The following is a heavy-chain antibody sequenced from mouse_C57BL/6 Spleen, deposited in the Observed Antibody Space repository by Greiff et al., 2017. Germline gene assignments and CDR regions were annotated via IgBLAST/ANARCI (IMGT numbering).Heavy chain of an antibody. V-gene: IGHV1-85*01. Sequence: VHLVESGPELVKPGASVKLSCKASGYTFTSYDINWVKQRPGQGLEWIGWIYPRDGSTKYNEKFKGKATLTVDTSSSTAYMELHSLTSEDSAVYFCAREGAITTVVAKNYFDYWGQGTTLTVSS. D-gene: IGHD1-1*01. CDR2: IYPRDGST. J-gene: IGHJ2*01. CDR3: AREGAITTVVAKNYFDY. CDR1: GYTFTSYD.